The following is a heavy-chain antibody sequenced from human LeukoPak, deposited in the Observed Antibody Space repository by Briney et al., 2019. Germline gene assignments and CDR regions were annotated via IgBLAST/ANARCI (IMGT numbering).Heavy chain of an antibody. CDR2: ISYDGSNK. CDR1: GFTFSNYG. D-gene: IGHD2-21*02. Sequence: GGSLRLSCAASGFTFSNYGIHWVRQAPGKGLEWVAVISYDGSNKFYGDSVKGRFTISRDNSKNTLYLQMNSLRGEDTAVYYCAKGRGVPYEVVTAILDPWGQGTLVTVSS. CDR3: AKGRGVPYEVVTAILDP. V-gene: IGHV3-30*18. J-gene: IGHJ5*02.